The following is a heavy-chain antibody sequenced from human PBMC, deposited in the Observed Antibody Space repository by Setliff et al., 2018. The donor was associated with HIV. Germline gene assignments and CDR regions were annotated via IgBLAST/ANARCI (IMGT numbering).Heavy chain of an antibody. CDR1: GYTFSSYG. CDR3: ARGYCGGGICYSPNWLDP. Sequence: ASEVSCKASGYTFSSYGISWVRQAPGQGLEWMGWISPSNGYTDYAQKFRDRVTLTTDTSTSTAYMEIKSLTSDDTAVYYCARGYCGGGICYSPNWLDPWGQGTLVTVSS. D-gene: IGHD2-15*01. V-gene: IGHV1-18*01. J-gene: IGHJ5*02. CDR2: ISPSNGYT.